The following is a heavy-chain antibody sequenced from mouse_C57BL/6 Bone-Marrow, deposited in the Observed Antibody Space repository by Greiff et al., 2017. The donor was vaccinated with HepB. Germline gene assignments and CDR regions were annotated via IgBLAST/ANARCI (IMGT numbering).Heavy chain of an antibody. CDR3: ARGSPRYYYGLFDY. J-gene: IGHJ2*01. CDR1: GFTFSDYY. CDR2: INYDGSST. V-gene: IGHV5-16*01. D-gene: IGHD1-1*01. Sequence: EVHLVESEGGLVQPGSSMKLSCTASGFTFSDYYMAWVRQVPEKGLEWVANINYDGSSTYYLDSLKSRFIISRDNAKNILYLQMSSLKSEDTATYYCARGSPRYYYGLFDYWGQGTTLTVSS.